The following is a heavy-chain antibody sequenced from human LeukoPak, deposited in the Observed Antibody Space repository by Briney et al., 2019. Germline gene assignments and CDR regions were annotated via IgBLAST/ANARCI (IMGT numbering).Heavy chain of an antibody. CDR1: GFTFTTYA. D-gene: IGHD3-22*01. CDR2: ISGLGDNT. Sequence: GGSLRLSCAASGFTFTTYAMSWVRQAPGKGLEWVSGISGLGDNTYYVDSVKGRFTISRDNAKNTQYLQINSLRAEDTAVYYCAKDESNGGYYDSSGFDYWGQGTLVTVSS. V-gene: IGHV3-23*01. CDR3: AKDESNGGYYDSSGFDY. J-gene: IGHJ4*02.